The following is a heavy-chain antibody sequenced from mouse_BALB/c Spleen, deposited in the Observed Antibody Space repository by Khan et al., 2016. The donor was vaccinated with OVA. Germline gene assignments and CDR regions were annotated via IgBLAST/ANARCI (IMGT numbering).Heavy chain of an antibody. J-gene: IGHJ3*01. Sequence: VQLVESGAELVKPGASVRLSCKASGYTFTSYYLYWVKQRPGQGLEWIGDINPSNGGTNFNEKFKSKATLTVDKSSSTAYMQLNSLTSEDSAVYYCTRSGYGSFAYWGQGTLVTGSA. D-gene: IGHD2-2*01. CDR2: INPSNGGT. CDR3: TRSGYGSFAY. V-gene: IGHV1S81*02. CDR1: GYTFTSYY.